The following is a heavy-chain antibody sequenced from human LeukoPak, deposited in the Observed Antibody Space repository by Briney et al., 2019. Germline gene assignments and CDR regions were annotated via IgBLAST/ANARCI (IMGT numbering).Heavy chain of an antibody. D-gene: IGHD4-11*01. CDR1: GDSISTYY. Sequence: PSETLSLTCTVSGDSISTYYWSWIRQPPGKGLEWIGFIYYSGSTNYNPSLKSRVTISVDTSKNQFSLKLSSVTAADTAVYYCARVTTVTTYFRFDPWGQGTLVTVSS. V-gene: IGHV4-59*01. J-gene: IGHJ5*02. CDR3: ARVTTVTTYFRFDP. CDR2: IYYSGST.